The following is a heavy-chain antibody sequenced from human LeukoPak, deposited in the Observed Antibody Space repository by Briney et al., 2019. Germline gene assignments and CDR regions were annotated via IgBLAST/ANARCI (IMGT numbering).Heavy chain of an antibody. D-gene: IGHD3-3*01. CDR2: ISYDGSNK. V-gene: IGHV3-30*03. CDR1: GFTFSSYG. Sequence: GRSLRLSCAASGFTFSSYGMHWVRQAPGKGLEWVAVISYDGSNKYYADSVKGRFTISGDNSKNTLYLQMNSLRAEDTAVYYCASQGAPHYYDFWSGLSHNWFDPWGQGTLVTVSS. J-gene: IGHJ5*02. CDR3: ASQGAPHYYDFWSGLSHNWFDP.